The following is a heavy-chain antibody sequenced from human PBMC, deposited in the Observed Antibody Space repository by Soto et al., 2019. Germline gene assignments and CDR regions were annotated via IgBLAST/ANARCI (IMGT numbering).Heavy chain of an antibody. CDR1: GFTFSSYC. D-gene: IGHD2-15*01. CDR2: ISYVGSNK. CDR3: AKDGGAHSGENSPYGMGV. Sequence: GGSLRLSCAASGFTFSSYCMHWVRQAPGKGLEWVAVISYVGSNKYYAGSVKGRFTISRDNSKDTLYLQMNSLRAEDTAVYYCAKDGGAHSGENSPYGMGVWGQGTTVTVSS. J-gene: IGHJ6*02. V-gene: IGHV3-30*18.